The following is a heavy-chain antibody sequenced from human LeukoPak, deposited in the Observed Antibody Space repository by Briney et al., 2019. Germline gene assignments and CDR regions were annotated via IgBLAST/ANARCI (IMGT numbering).Heavy chain of an antibody. J-gene: IGHJ6*02. D-gene: IGHD3-3*01. Sequence: GGSLRLSCAASGFTVSSNYMSWVRQAPGKGLEWVSVIYSGGSTYYADSVKGRFTISRDNSKNTLYLQMNSLRAEDTAVYYCARDRFRFLGSGYSDYYYHGMDVWGQGTTVTVSS. CDR1: GFTVSSNY. V-gene: IGHV3-53*01. CDR2: IYSGGST. CDR3: ARDRFRFLGSGYSDYYYHGMDV.